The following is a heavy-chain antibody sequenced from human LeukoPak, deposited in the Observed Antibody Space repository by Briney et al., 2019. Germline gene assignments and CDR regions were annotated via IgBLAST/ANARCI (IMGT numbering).Heavy chain of an antibody. CDR3: ARESGYSYDKAFDY. J-gene: IGHJ4*02. V-gene: IGHV3-21*01. CDR2: ISSSSSYI. D-gene: IGHD5-18*01. Sequence: GGSLRLSCAASGFTFSSYSMNWVRQAPGKGLEWVSSISSSSSYIYYADSVKGRFTSSRDNAKNSLYLQMNSLRAEDTAVYYCARESGYSYDKAFDYWGQGTLVTVSS. CDR1: GFTFSSYS.